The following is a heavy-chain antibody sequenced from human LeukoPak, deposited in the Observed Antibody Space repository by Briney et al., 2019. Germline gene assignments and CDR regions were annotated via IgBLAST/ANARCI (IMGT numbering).Heavy chain of an antibody. D-gene: IGHD5-18*01. J-gene: IGHJ6*02. Sequence: GGSLRLSCAASGFTFSTYNMNWVRQAPGKGLEWVSAISGSGGSTYYADSVKGRFSISRDNSTNTMYLQMNSLRAEDTAVYYCAKDGGIQLWLRYYYGMDVWGQGTTVTVSS. CDR3: AKDGGIQLWLRYYYGMDV. CDR1: GFTFSTYN. CDR2: ISGSGGST. V-gene: IGHV3-23*01.